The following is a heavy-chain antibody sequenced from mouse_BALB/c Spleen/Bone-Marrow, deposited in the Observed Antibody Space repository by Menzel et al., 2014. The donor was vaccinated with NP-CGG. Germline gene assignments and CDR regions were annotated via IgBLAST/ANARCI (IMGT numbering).Heavy chain of an antibody. Sequence: EVKLMESGGGLVKPGGSLKLSCAASGFTFSDYYMYWVRQTPEKRLEWVATISDGGSYTYYPDSVKGRFTISRDNAKNNLYLQMSSLKSEDTAMYYCARGRIYYDYDVEDYWGQGTTLTVSS. CDR1: GFTFSDYY. CDR2: ISDGGSYT. D-gene: IGHD2-4*01. J-gene: IGHJ2*01. V-gene: IGHV5-4*02. CDR3: ARGRIYYDYDVEDY.